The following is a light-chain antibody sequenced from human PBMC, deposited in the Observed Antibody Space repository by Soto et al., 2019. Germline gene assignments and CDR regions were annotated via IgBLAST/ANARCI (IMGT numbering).Light chain of an antibody. Sequence: DIQMTKSPATLSASVRDRVTIACRASQSISNWLAWYQQKPGKAPKLLIYDASNLASAVPSRFSGSGSGTEFTLTISSLQPDDLATYYCQQYNFYPPTFGGGTNLDIK. J-gene: IGKJ4*01. CDR1: QSISNW. CDR3: QQYNFYPPT. V-gene: IGKV1-5*01. CDR2: DAS.